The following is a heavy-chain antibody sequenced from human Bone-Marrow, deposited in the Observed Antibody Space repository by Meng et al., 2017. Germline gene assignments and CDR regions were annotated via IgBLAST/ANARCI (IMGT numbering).Heavy chain of an antibody. D-gene: IGHD2-8*01. Sequence: SETLSLTCAVYGGSFSGYYWSWIRQPPGNGLEWIGEINHSGSTNYNPSLKSRVTISVDTSKNQFSLKLSSVTAADTAVYYCATPQRYCTNGVCYTSDRLHYYYGMDVWGQGTTVTVSS. CDR1: GGSFSGYY. V-gene: IGHV4-34*01. CDR3: ATPQRYCTNGVCYTSDRLHYYYGMDV. CDR2: INHSGST. J-gene: IGHJ6*02.